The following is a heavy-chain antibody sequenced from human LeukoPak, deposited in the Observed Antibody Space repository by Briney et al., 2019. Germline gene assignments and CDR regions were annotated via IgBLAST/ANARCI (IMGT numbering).Heavy chain of an antibody. CDR2: INPNSGGT. CDR1: GYTFTGYY. Sequence: ASVKVSCKASGYTFTGYYMHWVRQAPGQGLEWMGWINPNSGGTNYAQKFQGKVTMTRDTSISTAYMELSRLRSDDTAVYYCARGKPAVAGNFNYWGQGTLVTVSS. J-gene: IGHJ4*02. CDR3: ARGKPAVAGNFNY. V-gene: IGHV1-2*02. D-gene: IGHD6-19*01.